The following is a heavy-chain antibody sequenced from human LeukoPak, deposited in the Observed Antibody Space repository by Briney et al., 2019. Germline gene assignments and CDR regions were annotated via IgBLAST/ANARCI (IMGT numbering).Heavy chain of an antibody. Sequence: SETLSLTCTVSGGSFSGYYLSWIRQSPGKGLELIGEISHSGSNNYNPSLKSRVTMSVDTSKNQFSLKLNYVTAADTAVYYCARESCSSSSCYSNFDYWGQGTLVTVSS. CDR3: ARESCSSSSCYSNFDY. V-gene: IGHV4-34*01. CDR2: ISHSGSN. J-gene: IGHJ4*02. D-gene: IGHD2-2*01. CDR1: GGSFSGYY.